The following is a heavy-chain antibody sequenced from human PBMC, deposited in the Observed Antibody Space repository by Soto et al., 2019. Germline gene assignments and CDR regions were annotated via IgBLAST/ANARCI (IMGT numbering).Heavy chain of an antibody. CDR2: ISGSGGST. J-gene: IGHJ4*02. CDR1: GFTFSSYA. Sequence: GGSLRLSCAASGFTFSSYAVSWVRQAPGKGLEWVSAISGSGGSTYYADSVKGRFTISRDNSKNTLYLQMNSLRAEDTAVYYCAKVYSSGWHFTDYWGQGTLVTVSS. D-gene: IGHD6-19*01. V-gene: IGHV3-23*01. CDR3: AKVYSSGWHFTDY.